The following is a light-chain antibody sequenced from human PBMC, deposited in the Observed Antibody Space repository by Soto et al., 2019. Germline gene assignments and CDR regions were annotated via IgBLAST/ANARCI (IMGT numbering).Light chain of an antibody. V-gene: IGLV2-14*03. J-gene: IGLJ2*01. CDR1: SSDVGGYNS. Sequence: QSALTQPASVSGSPGQSITISCTGTSSDVGGYNSVSWYQQHPGKGPKLMIYDVSYRPSGISNRFSGSKSGNTASLTISGLQAEDEADYYCSSYTRDTTLDVLFGGGTQLTVL. CDR3: SSYTRDTTLDVL. CDR2: DVS.